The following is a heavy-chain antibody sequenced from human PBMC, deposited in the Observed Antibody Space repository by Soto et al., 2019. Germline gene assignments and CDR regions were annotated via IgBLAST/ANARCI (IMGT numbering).Heavy chain of an antibody. CDR3: AKGVLEGYYYYYYYMDV. CDR2: ISGSGGST. D-gene: IGHD2-8*01. J-gene: IGHJ6*03. Sequence: GGSLRLSCAASGFTFSSYAMSWVRQAPGKGLEWVSAISGSGGSTYYADSVKGRFTISRDNSKNTLYLQMNSLRAEDTAVYYCAKGVLEGYYYYYYYMDVWGKGNTVTVSS. V-gene: IGHV3-23*01. CDR1: GFTFSSYA.